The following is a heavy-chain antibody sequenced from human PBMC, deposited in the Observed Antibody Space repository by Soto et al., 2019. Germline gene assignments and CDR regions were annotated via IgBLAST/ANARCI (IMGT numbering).Heavy chain of an antibody. J-gene: IGHJ6*01. Sequence: PSETLSLTCAVYGGSFSGYYWSWIRQPPGKGLEWIGEINHSGSTNYNPSLKSRVTISVDTSKNQFSLKLSSVTAADTAVYYCATQTGYSSGWFPDGMDVWGQGTTVTVSS. D-gene: IGHD6-19*01. CDR1: GGSFSGYY. CDR2: INHSGST. V-gene: IGHV4-34*01. CDR3: ATQTGYSSGWFPDGMDV.